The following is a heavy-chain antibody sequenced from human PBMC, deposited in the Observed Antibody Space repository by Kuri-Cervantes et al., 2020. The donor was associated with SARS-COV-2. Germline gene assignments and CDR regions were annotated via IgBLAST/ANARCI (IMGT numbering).Heavy chain of an antibody. CDR2: ISAYNGNT. V-gene: IGHV1-18*01. D-gene: IGHD6-6*01. J-gene: IGHJ4*02. CDR1: GYTFTSYG. Sequence: ASVKVSCKASGYTFTSYGISWVRQAPGQGLERMGWISAYNGNTNYAQKLQGRVTMTTDTSTSTAYMELRSLRSDDTAVYYCAKQCSSPDCMDYFDYWGQGTLVTVSS. CDR3: AKQCSSPDCMDYFDY.